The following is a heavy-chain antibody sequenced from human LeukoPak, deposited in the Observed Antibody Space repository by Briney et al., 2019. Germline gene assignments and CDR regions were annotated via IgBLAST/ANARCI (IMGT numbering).Heavy chain of an antibody. J-gene: IGHJ4*02. CDR2: IKQDGSAK. Sequence: GGSLRLSCAASGFTFSSYSMNWVRQAPGKGLEWVANIKQDGSAKYYVDSVKGRFTISRDNAKNSLYLQMNSLRAEDTAVYYCARDYYYDSSGPTLLFDYWGQGTLVTVSS. V-gene: IGHV3-7*01. CDR3: ARDYYYDSSGPTLLFDY. D-gene: IGHD3-22*01. CDR1: GFTFSSYS.